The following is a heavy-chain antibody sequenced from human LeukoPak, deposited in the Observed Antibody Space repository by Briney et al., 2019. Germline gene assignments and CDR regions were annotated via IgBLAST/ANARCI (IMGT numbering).Heavy chain of an antibody. Sequence: SETLSLTCTVSGGSIGSYYWSWIRQPPGKGLEWIGYIYDSGSTNYNPSLKSRVTISVDTSKNQFSLKLSSVTAADTAVYYCARHKITEAAAGPFDYWGQGTLVTVSS. V-gene: IGHV4-59*12. D-gene: IGHD6-13*01. CDR3: ARHKITEAAAGPFDY. J-gene: IGHJ4*02. CDR1: GGSIGSYY. CDR2: IYDSGST.